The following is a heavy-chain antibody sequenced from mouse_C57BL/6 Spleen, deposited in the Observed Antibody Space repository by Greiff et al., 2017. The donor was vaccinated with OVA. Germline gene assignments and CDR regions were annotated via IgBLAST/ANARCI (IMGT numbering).Heavy chain of an antibody. V-gene: IGHV1-66*01. CDR2: IYPGSGNT. CDR3: AREVITTVVATGYFDV. J-gene: IGHJ1*03. D-gene: IGHD1-1*01. CDR1: GYSFTSYY. Sequence: QVQLQQSGPELVQPGASVKISCKASGYSFTSYYIHWVKQRPGQGLEWIGWIYPGSGNTKYNEKFKGKATLTADTSSSTAYMQLSSLTSEDSAVYYCAREVITTVVATGYFDVWGTGTTVTVSS.